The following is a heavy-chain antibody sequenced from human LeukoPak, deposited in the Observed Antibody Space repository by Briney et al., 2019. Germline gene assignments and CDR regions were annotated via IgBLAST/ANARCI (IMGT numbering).Heavy chain of an antibody. J-gene: IGHJ4*02. CDR3: AKQLGYCSDGSCYFPY. V-gene: IGHV3-23*01. CDR2: ISNNGGYT. D-gene: IGHD2-15*01. Sequence: GGSLRLSCAASGFTFSSFAMSWVRQAPGKGLEWVSAISNNGGYTYYADSVQGRFTISRDNSKSTLCLQMNSLRAEDTAVYYCAKQLGYCSDGSCYFPYWGQGTLVTVSS. CDR1: GFTFSSFA.